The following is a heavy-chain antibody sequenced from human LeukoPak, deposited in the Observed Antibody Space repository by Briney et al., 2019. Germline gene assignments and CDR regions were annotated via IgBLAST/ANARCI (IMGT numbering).Heavy chain of an antibody. Sequence: PGGSLRLSCAASGFTFSRYWMHWVRQAPGKGLMWVSRISPDGSTTLYADSVKGRFTISRDNSKNTLYLEMNSLRAEDTAVYYCAKRYSSSSSFDYWGQGTLVTVSS. V-gene: IGHV3-74*03. CDR3: AKRYSSSSSFDY. D-gene: IGHD6-6*01. CDR2: ISPDGSTT. CDR1: GFTFSRYW. J-gene: IGHJ4*02.